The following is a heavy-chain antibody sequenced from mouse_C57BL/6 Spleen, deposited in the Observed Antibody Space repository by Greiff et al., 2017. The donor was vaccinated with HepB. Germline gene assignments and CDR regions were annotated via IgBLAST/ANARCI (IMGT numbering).Heavy chain of an antibody. Sequence: VKLQQSGPELVKPGASVKISCKASGYAFSSSWMNWVKQRPGKGLEWIGRIYPGDGDTNYNGKFKGKATLTADKSSSTAYMQLSSLTSEDSAVYFCAGYYGSSGVWGTGTTVTVSS. D-gene: IGHD1-1*01. CDR1: GYAFSSSW. CDR3: AGYYGSSGV. J-gene: IGHJ1*03. CDR2: IYPGDGDT. V-gene: IGHV1-82*01.